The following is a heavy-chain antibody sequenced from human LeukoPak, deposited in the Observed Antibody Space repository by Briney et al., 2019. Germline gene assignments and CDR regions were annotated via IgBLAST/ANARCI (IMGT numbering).Heavy chain of an antibody. CDR3: ARVWSKLLTQSYYFDY. D-gene: IGHD1-7*01. CDR2: IYYSGST. Sequence: SQTLSLTCTVSGGSISSGGYYWSWIRQHPGKGLEWIGYIYYSGSTYYNPSLKSRVTISVDTSKNQFSLKLSSVTAADTAVYYCARVWSKLLTQSYYFDYWGQGTLVTVSS. CDR1: GGSISSGGYY. V-gene: IGHV4-31*03. J-gene: IGHJ4*02.